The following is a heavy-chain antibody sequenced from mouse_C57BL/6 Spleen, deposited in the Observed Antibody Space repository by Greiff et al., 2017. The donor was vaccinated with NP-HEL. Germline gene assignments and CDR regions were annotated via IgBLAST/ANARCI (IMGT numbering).Heavy chain of an antibody. V-gene: IGHV5-2*01. CDR2: INSDGGST. J-gene: IGHJ1*03. CDR3: ARHEGTGTSWYFDV. CDR1: EYEFPSHD. Sequence: DVHLVESGGGLVQPGESLKLSCESNEYEFPSHDMSWVRKTPEERLELVAAINSDGGSTYYPDTMERRFIISRDNTKKTLYLQMSSLRSEDTALYYCARHEGTGTSWYFDVWGTGTTVTVSS. D-gene: IGHD4-1*01.